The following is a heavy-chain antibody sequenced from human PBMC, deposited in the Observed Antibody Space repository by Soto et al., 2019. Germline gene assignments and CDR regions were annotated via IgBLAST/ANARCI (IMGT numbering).Heavy chain of an antibody. CDR3: ERDRRGSGTWSPYYFDY. V-gene: IGHV4-59*01. J-gene: IGHJ4*02. Sequence: SETLSLTCTVSGGTMSSYYWSWIRQAPGKGLEWIGYVYDSGSTDYNPSLKSRLTISLDTSKNLFSLKLSFVTAADTAVYYCERDRRGSGTWSPYYFDYWGQGIMVTVSS. CDR2: VYDSGST. CDR1: GGTMSSYY. D-gene: IGHD3-10*01.